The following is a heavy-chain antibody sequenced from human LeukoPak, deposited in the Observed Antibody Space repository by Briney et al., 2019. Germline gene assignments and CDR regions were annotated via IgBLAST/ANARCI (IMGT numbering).Heavy chain of an antibody. CDR3: ARANFPEYDFWSGYSFDP. CDR1: GGTFSSYA. D-gene: IGHD3-3*01. V-gene: IGHV1-8*02. Sequence: ASVKVSCKASGGTFSSYAISWVRQATGQGLEWMGWMNPNSGNTGYAQKFQGRVTMTRNTSISTAYMELSSLRSEDTAVYYCARANFPEYDFWSGYSFDPWGQGTLVTVSS. CDR2: MNPNSGNT. J-gene: IGHJ5*02.